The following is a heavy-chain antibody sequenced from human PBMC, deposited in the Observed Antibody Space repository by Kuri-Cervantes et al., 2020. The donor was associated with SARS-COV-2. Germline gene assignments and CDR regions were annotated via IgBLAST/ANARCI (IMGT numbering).Heavy chain of an antibody. CDR2: ISSSGSTI. CDR3: ARRLEYDFWSGPLDAFDI. J-gene: IGHJ3*02. CDR1: GFTFSSYE. D-gene: IGHD3-3*01. V-gene: IGHV3-48*03. Sequence: GGSLRLSCAASGFTFSSYEMNWVRQAPGKGLEWVSYISSSGSTIYYADSVRGRFTISRDNAKNSLYLQMNSPRAEDTAVYYCARRLEYDFWSGPLDAFDIWGQGTMVTVSS.